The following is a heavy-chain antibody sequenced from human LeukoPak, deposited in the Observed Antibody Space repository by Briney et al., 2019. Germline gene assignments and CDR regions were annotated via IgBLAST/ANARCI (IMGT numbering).Heavy chain of an antibody. Sequence: SETLSLTCAVYGGSFSGYYWSWIRQPPGKGLEWIGEINHSGSTNYNPSLKSRVTKSVDTSKNQFSLKLSSVTAADTAVYYCARACKYSSSWQFDYWGQGTLVTVSS. CDR2: INHSGST. V-gene: IGHV4-34*01. CDR1: GGSFSGYY. D-gene: IGHD6-13*01. CDR3: ARACKYSSSWQFDY. J-gene: IGHJ4*02.